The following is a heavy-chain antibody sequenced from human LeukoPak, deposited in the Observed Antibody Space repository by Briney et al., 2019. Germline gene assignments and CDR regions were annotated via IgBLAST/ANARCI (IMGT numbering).Heavy chain of an antibody. D-gene: IGHD2-8*02. Sequence: SETLSLTCTVSGGSISSYYWSWIRQPPGKGLEWIGYIYYSGSTNYNPSLKRRVTISVDTSKNQFSLKLSSVTAADTAVYYCARGGSTGRLVYWGQGNLVTVSS. CDR3: ARGGSTGRLVY. CDR2: IYYSGST. CDR1: GGSISSYY. J-gene: IGHJ4*02. V-gene: IGHV4-59*01.